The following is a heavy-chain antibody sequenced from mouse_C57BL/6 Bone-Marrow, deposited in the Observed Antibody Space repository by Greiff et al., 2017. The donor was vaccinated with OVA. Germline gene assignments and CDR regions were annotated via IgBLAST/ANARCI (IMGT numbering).Heavy chain of an antibody. CDR3: ARITTVENYFDY. Sequence: QVQLKQPGAELVKPGASVKMSCKASGYTFTSYWITWVKQRPGQGLEWIGDIYPGSGSTNYNEKFKSKATLTVDTASSTAYMQLSSLTSEDSAVYYCARITTVENYFDYWGQGTTLTVSS. V-gene: IGHV1-55*01. CDR2: IYPGSGST. CDR1: GYTFTSYW. J-gene: IGHJ2*01. D-gene: IGHD1-1*01.